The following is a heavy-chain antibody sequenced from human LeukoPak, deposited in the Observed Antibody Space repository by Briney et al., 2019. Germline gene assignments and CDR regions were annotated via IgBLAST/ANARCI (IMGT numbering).Heavy chain of an antibody. D-gene: IGHD1-26*01. V-gene: IGHV7-4-1*02. CDR2: NNTNTGNP. Sequence: ASVKVSCKASGYTFTSYAMNWVRQAPGQGLEWMGWNNTNTGNPTYAQGFTGRFVFSLDTSVSTAYLQISSLKAEDTAVYYCARTRSGSYFGRAEYFQHWGQGTLVTVSS. CDR1: GYTFTSYA. J-gene: IGHJ1*01. CDR3: ARTRSGSYFGRAEYFQH.